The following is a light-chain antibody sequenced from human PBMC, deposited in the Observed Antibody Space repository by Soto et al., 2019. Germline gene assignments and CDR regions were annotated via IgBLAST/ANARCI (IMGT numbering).Light chain of an antibody. CDR3: QQYATYPLT. V-gene: IGKV1-5*03. Sequence: DIQMTQSPSTLSASVGDRVTITCRASQSLNSWLVWYQQKPGKVPKLLIYKASRLQTGVPSRFSGSESGTEFTLTISSLRPDDFATYYCQQYATYPLTFGGGTKVEIK. CDR1: QSLNSW. CDR2: KAS. J-gene: IGKJ4*01.